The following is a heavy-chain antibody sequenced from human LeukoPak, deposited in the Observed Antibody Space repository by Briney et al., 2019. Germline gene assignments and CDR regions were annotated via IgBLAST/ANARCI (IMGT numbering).Heavy chain of an antibody. CDR3: ASGAWATRLQY. CDR1: GESLNYYY. V-gene: IGHV4-34*12. J-gene: IGHJ4*01. D-gene: IGHD5-12*01. CDR2: VFDGKTT. Sequence: PSDTLSLTCAVYGESLNYYYWSWIRQSPEKGLEWIGDVFDGKTTNYNPSLKSRVTISAVTSSNQFSLNLKSVTAADTAVYYCASGAWATRLQYWAQGTLVIVSS.